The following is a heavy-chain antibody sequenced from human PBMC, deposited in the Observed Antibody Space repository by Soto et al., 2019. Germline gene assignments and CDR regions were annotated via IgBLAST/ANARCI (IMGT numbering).Heavy chain of an antibody. Sequence: QVQLVESGGGVVQPGRSLRLFCAASGFTFSTYGMHWVRQAPGKGLEWVAVISYDGSNKYYADSVKGRFTISRDNSKNMLYLQMNSLRAEDTAVYYCARVVPAAMYYYYGMDVWGQGTTVTVSS. CDR2: ISYDGSNK. J-gene: IGHJ6*02. D-gene: IGHD2-2*01. CDR1: GFTFSTYG. V-gene: IGHV3-30*03. CDR3: ARVVPAAMYYYYGMDV.